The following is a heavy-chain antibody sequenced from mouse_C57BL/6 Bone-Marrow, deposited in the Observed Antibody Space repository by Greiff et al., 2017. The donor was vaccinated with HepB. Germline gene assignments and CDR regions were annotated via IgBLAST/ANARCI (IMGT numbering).Heavy chain of an antibody. D-gene: IGHD5-5*01. CDR3: VRERSLPHSPYYFDY. CDR1: GFTFNTYA. Sequence: EVKLMESGGGLVQPKGPLKLSCAASGFTFNTYAMHWVRQAPGKGLEWVARIRSKSSNYATYYADSVKDRFTISSADSQSMLYLQMNNLKTEDTAMYYCVRERSLPHSPYYFDYWGQGTTLTVSS. CDR2: IRSKSSNYAT. V-gene: IGHV10-3*01. J-gene: IGHJ2*01.